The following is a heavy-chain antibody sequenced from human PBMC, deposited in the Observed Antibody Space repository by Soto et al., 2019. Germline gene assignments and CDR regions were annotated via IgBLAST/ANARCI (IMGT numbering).Heavy chain of an antibody. CDR3: ASLLWFGVAASLSWFDP. CDR1: GGTFSSYA. CDR2: IIPIFGTA. V-gene: IGHV1-69*01. Sequence: QVQLVQSGAEVKKPGSSVKVSCKASGGTFSSYAISWVRQAPGQGLEWMGGIIPIFGTANYAQKFQGRVTITAVESTSTAYMELSSLRSEDTAVYYCASLLWFGVAASLSWFDPWGQGTLVTVSS. D-gene: IGHD3-10*01. J-gene: IGHJ5*02.